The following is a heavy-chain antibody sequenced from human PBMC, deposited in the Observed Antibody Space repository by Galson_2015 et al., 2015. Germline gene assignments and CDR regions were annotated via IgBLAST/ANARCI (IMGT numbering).Heavy chain of an antibody. CDR2: ISYDGSNK. CDR3: ARAYDFWSGYFDY. CDR1: GFTFSSYG. Sequence: SLRLSCAASGFTFSSYGMHWVRQAPGKGLEWVAVISYDGSNKYYADSVKGRFTISRDNSKNTLYLQMNSLRAEDTAVYYCARAYDFWSGYFDYWGQGTLVTVSS. J-gene: IGHJ4*02. D-gene: IGHD3-3*01. V-gene: IGHV3-30*03.